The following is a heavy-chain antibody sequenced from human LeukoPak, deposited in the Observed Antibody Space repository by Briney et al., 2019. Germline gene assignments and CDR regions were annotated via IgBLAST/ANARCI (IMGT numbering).Heavy chain of an antibody. CDR3: AVQHVAFDY. V-gene: IGHV3-48*03. Sequence: PGGSLRLSCAASGFTFSSYEMNWVLQAPGKGLEWVSYISSSGSTIYYADSVKGRFTISRDNAKNSLYLQMNSLRAEDTAVYYCAVQHVAFDYWGQGTLVTVSS. J-gene: IGHJ4*02. D-gene: IGHD1-1*01. CDR1: GFTFSSYE. CDR2: ISSSGSTI.